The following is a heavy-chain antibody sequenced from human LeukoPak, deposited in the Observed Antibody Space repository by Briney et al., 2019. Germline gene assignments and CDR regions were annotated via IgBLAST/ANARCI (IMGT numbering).Heavy chain of an antibody. CDR3: ARAFCTNGVCFIFDY. V-gene: IGHV1-46*01. J-gene: IGHJ4*02. D-gene: IGHD2-8*01. CDR2: INPSDGNT. CDR1: GYIFSNYY. Sequence: GASVTVSCTASGYIFSNYYLHWVRQAPGQGLEWMGIINPSDGNTEPYAQRFRGRVTMTRDTSTSTVYMELSGRGSEDTAVYYCARAFCTNGVCFIFDYWGQGTLVTVSS.